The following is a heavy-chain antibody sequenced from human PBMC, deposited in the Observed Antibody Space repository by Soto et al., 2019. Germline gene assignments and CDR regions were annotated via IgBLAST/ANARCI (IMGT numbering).Heavy chain of an antibody. CDR1: GYIFINYY. CDR2: INPNGGST. J-gene: IGHJ4*02. V-gene: IGHV1-46*01. CDR3: ARDLAAADY. D-gene: IGHD6-13*01. Sequence: QVHLVQSGAEVKKPGASVKVSCKASGYIFINYYIHWVRQAPGQGLEWIGIINPNGGSTNYAKKFRGRVTMARGTSTSTSYMDLSSLRSDDTAVYYCARDLAAADYWDQGSLVTVSS.